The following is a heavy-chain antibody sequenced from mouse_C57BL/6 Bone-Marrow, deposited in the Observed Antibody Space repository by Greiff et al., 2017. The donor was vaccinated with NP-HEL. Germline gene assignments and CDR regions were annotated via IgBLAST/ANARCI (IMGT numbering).Heavy chain of an antibody. J-gene: IGHJ4*01. Sequence: QVQLQQPGAELVKPGASVKLSCKASGYTFTSYWMHWVKQRPGQGLEWIGMVNPNSGSTNYNEKFNSKATLTVDKSSSTAYMQLSSLTSEDSAVYYCAREGIYYGNCYAMDYWGQGTSVTVSS. V-gene: IGHV1-64*01. CDR1: GYTFTSYW. D-gene: IGHD2-1*01. CDR2: VNPNSGST. CDR3: AREGIYYGNCYAMDY.